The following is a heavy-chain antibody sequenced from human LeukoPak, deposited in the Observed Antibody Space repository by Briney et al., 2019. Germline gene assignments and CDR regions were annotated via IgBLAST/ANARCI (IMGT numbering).Heavy chain of an antibody. CDR2: IYTSGST. CDR1: GDSISGYY. D-gene: IGHD1/OR15-1a*01. J-gene: IGHJ5*02. Sequence: SETLSLTCTVSGDSISGYYWSWIRQPPGKGLEWIGSIYTSGSTNYNPSLKSRVSISVDTSKNQFSLKLSSVTAADTAVYYCARSAYNWNNHWFDPWGHGTLVTVSS. V-gene: IGHV4-4*09. CDR3: ARSAYNWNNHWFDP.